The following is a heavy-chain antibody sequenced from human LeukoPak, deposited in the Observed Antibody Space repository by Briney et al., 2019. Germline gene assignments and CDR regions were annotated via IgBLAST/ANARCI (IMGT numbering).Heavy chain of an antibody. Sequence: PGGSLRLSCAASGFTFDDYAMHWVRQAPGKGLEWVSGISWNSGSIGYADSVKGRFTISRDNAKNSLYPQMNSLRAEDTAVYYCAKVLSYYYYGMDVWGQGTTVTVSS. D-gene: IGHD2-2*01. CDR2: ISWNSGSI. CDR1: GFTFDDYA. V-gene: IGHV3-9*01. CDR3: AKVLSYYYYGMDV. J-gene: IGHJ6*02.